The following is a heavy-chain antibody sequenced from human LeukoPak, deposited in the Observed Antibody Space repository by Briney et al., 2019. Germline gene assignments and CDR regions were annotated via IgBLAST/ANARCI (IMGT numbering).Heavy chain of an antibody. D-gene: IGHD3-9*01. Sequence: ASVKVSCKASGGTFSSYAISWVRQAPGQGLEWMGWISAYNGNTNYAQKLQGRVTMTTDTSTSTAYMELRSLRSDDTAVYYCARVGRYDILTGSPEGAFDIWGQGTMVTVSS. CDR1: GGTFSSYA. CDR2: ISAYNGNT. V-gene: IGHV1-18*01. J-gene: IGHJ3*02. CDR3: ARVGRYDILTGSPEGAFDI.